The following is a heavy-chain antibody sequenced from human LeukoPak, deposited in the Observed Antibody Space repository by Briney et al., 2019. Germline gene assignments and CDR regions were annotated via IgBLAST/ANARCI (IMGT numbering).Heavy chain of an antibody. CDR3: ARGYSYV. CDR2: LYSGGNT. D-gene: IGHD1-26*01. J-gene: IGHJ4*02. CDR1: GFTVSSNY. Sequence: GGSLRLSCAASGFTVSSNYMGWVRQAPGKGLEWVSVLYSGGNTYYADSVKGRFTISRDNSKNTVYLQMNSLRAEDAALYYCARGYSYVWGQGTLVTVSS. V-gene: IGHV3-53*01.